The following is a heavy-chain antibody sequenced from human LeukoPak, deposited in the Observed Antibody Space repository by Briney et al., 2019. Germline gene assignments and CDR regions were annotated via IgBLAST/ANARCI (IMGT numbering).Heavy chain of an antibody. CDR2: IFHSGST. V-gene: IGHV4-59*08. Sequence: SETLSLTCTISDDSISSYYWSWIRQPPGKGLEWIGYIFHSGSTNYSPSLNSRVSISLDTSKNQFSLRLTSVTAADTAVYYCARTRAYRYGMGYFDFWAQGARVTVSS. CDR3: ARTRAYRYGMGYFDF. D-gene: IGHD5-18*01. CDR1: DDSISSYY. J-gene: IGHJ4*02.